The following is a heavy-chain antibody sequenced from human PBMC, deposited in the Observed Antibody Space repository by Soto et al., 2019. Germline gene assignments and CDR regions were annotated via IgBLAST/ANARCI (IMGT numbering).Heavy chain of an antibody. V-gene: IGHV4-31*03. CDR3: ARDRGSYGMDV. Sequence: QVQLQESGPGLVKPSQTLSLTCTVSGDSVSGGYYWSGVGQRPRKGLGGMGYVSPFGTPYYSPSLNSRVSISIDTSKNQLSLEVRSVTAADTAVYYCARDRGSYGMDVWGQGTTVTVSS. J-gene: IGHJ6*02. CDR2: VSPFGTP. CDR1: GDSVSGGYY.